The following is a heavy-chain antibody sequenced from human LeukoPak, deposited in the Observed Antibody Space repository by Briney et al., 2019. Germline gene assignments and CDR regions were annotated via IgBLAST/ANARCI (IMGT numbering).Heavy chain of an antibody. J-gene: IGHJ4*02. CDR1: GYTFTSYG. CDR3: TREGGSITGNYFDY. D-gene: IGHD1-20*01. Sequence: GASVKVSCKASGYTFTSYGISWVRQAPGQGLEWMGWISAYNGSTNYAQKLQGRVTMTTDTSTSTAYMELRSLRSDDTAVYYCTREGGSITGNYFDYWGQGTLVTVSS. V-gene: IGHV1-18*01. CDR2: ISAYNGST.